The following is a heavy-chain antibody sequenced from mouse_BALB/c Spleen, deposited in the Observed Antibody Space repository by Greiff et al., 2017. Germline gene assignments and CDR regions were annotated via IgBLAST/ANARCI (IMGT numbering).Heavy chain of an antibody. J-gene: IGHJ3*01. CDR2: INPSTGYT. CDR1: GYTFTSYW. D-gene: IGHD2-1*01. Sequence: QVQLQQSGAELAKPGASVKMSCKASGYTFTSYWMHWVKQRPGQGLEWIGYINPSTGYTEYNQKFKDKATLTADKSSSTAYMQLSSLTSEDSAVYDCARTGGNYFAWFAYWGQGTLVTVSA. CDR3: ARTGGNYFAWFAY. V-gene: IGHV1-7*01.